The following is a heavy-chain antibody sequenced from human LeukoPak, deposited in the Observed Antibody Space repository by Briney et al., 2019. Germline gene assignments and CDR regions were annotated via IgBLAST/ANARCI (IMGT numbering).Heavy chain of an antibody. D-gene: IGHD5-12*01. Sequence: GASVKVSCKASGYTFTGYYMHWVRQAPGQGLEWMGWINPNSGGTNYAQKLQGRVTMTTDTSTSTAYMELRSLRSDDTAVYYCARDWGGIVATGDAFDIWGQGTMVTVSS. CDR1: GYTFTGYY. V-gene: IGHV1-2*02. CDR2: INPNSGGT. CDR3: ARDWGGIVATGDAFDI. J-gene: IGHJ3*02.